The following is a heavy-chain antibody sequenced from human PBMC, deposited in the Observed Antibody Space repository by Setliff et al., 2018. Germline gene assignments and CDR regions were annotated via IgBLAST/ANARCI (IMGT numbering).Heavy chain of an antibody. J-gene: IGHJ4*02. Sequence: SETLSLTCTVSGGSISTYYWTWIRQPPGKALEWIGYIYYSGTTNYSPSLKSRVAISIDMSKNQFSLKLNSVTAADTAVYYCARGAYIGLDYWGQGTLVTVSS. CDR1: GGSISTYY. CDR3: ARGAYIGLDY. V-gene: IGHV4-59*01. D-gene: IGHD4-4*01. CDR2: IYYSGTT.